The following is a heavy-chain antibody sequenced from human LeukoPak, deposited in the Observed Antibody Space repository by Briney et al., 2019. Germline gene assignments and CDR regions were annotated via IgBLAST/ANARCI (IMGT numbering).Heavy chain of an antibody. CDR1: AYTFTNFG. CDR3: ARAHHYDSSGYSFDY. J-gene: IGHJ4*02. V-gene: IGHV1-18*01. Sequence: ASVKVSCKASAYTFTNFGITWVRQAPGQGLEWMGWISAYNGNTNYAQKFQGRVTITADKSTSTAYMELSSLRSEDTAVYYCARAHHYDSSGYSFDYWGQGTLVTVSS. CDR2: ISAYNGNT. D-gene: IGHD3-22*01.